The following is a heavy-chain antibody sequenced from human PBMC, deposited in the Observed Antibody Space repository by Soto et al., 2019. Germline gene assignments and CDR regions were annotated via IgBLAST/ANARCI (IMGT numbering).Heavy chain of an antibody. CDR3: AGGSSSGYLDAFDI. D-gene: IGHD3-22*01. CDR2: IDPSDSYT. Sequence: XESLTISRKGSGYSFTSYWISLVRQMPGKGLEWMGRIDPSDSYTNYSPSFQGHVTISADKSISTAYLQWSSLKASDTAMYYCAGGSSSGYLDAFDIWGQGTMVTVSS. CDR1: GYSFTSYW. V-gene: IGHV5-10-1*01. J-gene: IGHJ3*02.